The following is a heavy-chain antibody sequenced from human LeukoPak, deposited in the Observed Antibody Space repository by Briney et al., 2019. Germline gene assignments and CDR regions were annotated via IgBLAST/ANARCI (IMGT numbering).Heavy chain of an antibody. CDR1: GFTFSTYG. Sequence: GGSLRLSCAASGFTFSTYGMHWVRQDPGKGLEWVAFIRYDASDKYYADSVKGRFTISRDNSKNTLYLQMNSLRAEDTAVYYCANRYGSGSYYNPYSFDYWGQGTLVTVSS. D-gene: IGHD3-10*01. V-gene: IGHV3-30*02. J-gene: IGHJ4*02. CDR3: ANRYGSGSYYNPYSFDY. CDR2: IRYDASDK.